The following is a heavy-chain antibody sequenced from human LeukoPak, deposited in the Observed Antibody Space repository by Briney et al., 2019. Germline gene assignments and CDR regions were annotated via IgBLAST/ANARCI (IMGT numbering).Heavy chain of an antibody. Sequence: GGSLRLSCAASGFTFSSYSMNWVRQAPGKGLEWVSYIGSSGSSIFYAGDVERRFTIFRDNAKNSLYLHMNCRRTEDTTVYYYARDPMVAWGKGTLVTVSS. CDR3: ARDPMVA. D-gene: IGHD3-10*01. V-gene: IGHV3-48*04. CDR1: GFTFSSYS. CDR2: IGSSGSSI. J-gene: IGHJ5*02.